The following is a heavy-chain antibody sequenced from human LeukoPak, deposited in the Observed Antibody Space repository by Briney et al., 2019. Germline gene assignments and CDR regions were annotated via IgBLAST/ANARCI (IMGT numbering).Heavy chain of an antibody. CDR3: ARDEDWSGYYGAFDI. V-gene: IGHV3-74*01. D-gene: IGHD3-3*01. J-gene: IGHJ3*02. CDR2: INSDGSST. CDR1: GFTFSIYW. Sequence: GGSLRLSCAASGFTFSIYWMHWVRQAPGKGLVWVSRINSDGSSTSYADSVKGRFTISRDNAKKTLYLQMNSLRAEDTAVYYCARDEDWSGYYGAFDIWGQGTMVTVSS.